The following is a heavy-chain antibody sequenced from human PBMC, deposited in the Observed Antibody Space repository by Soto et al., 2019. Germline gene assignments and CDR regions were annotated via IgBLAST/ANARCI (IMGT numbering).Heavy chain of an antibody. Sequence: QVQLVESGGGVVQPGRSLRLSCAASGFTFSSYGMPWVRQAPGKGLEWVAVISYDGSNKYYAASVKGRFTISRDNSKNALYLQMNSLRAEDTAVYYCAKDEVRFDWSADPWRWYFDLWGRGTLVTVSS. D-gene: IGHD3-9*01. J-gene: IGHJ2*01. CDR1: GFTFSSYG. CDR2: ISYDGSNK. V-gene: IGHV3-30*18. CDR3: AKDEVRFDWSADPWRWYFDL.